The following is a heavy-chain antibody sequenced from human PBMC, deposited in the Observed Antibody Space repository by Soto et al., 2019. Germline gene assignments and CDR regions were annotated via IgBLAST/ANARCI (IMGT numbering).Heavy chain of an antibody. J-gene: IGHJ5*02. CDR1: GFTFSSYA. D-gene: IGHD6-13*01. CDR2: ISGSGGRT. Sequence: GGSLRLSCAASGFTFSSYAMSWVRQAPGKGLEWVSGISGSGGRTYYADSVKGRFTISRDNSKNTLYLQMNSLRAEDTAVYYCARDVGSAGSSRWFDTWGQGTLVTVSS. CDR3: ARDVGSAGSSRWFDT. V-gene: IGHV3-23*01.